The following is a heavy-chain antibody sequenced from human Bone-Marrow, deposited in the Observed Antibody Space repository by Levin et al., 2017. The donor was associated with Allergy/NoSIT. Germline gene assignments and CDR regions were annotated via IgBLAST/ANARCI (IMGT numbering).Heavy chain of an antibody. D-gene: IGHD3-10*01. V-gene: IGHV1-2*02. CDR1: GYTITDYY. CDR3: ATKKAGASFGMDV. J-gene: IGHJ6*02. Sequence: VASVKVSCKTSGYTITDYYMHWVRQAPGHGLEWMGWINPNSGGTHSAEKFQGRVTMTRDTSITTAYMELTRLTSDDTAVYYCATKKAGASFGMDVWGQGTTVTVSS. CDR2: INPNSGGT.